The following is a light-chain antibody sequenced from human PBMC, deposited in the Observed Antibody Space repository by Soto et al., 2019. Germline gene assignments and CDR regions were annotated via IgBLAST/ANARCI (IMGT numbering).Light chain of an antibody. Sequence: QSALTQPPSASGSPGQSVTISCTGTSSDVGGYNYVSWYQQHPGKVPKLMIYEVTKRPSGVPDRFSGSKSGNTASLTVSGVQAEDESVYYCSSYAGSNILVFGGGTKVTVL. CDR2: EVT. CDR3: SSYAGSNILV. V-gene: IGLV2-8*01. CDR1: SSDVGGYNY. J-gene: IGLJ3*02.